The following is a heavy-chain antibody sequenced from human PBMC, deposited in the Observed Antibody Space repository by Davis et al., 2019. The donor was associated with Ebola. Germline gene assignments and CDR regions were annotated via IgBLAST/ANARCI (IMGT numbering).Heavy chain of an antibody. CDR2: IIPVSGVP. CDR3: ARDRYSDGSGYFFEQSH. J-gene: IGHJ4*02. CDR1: GGTFSSYA. D-gene: IGHD3-22*01. Sequence: SVKVSCKASGGTFSSYAISWVRQAPGQGLDWMGGIIPVSGVPKYAQDFQGRVTITADESTSSAYMELSSLRSEDTAMYYCARDRYSDGSGYFFEQSHWGQGTLVTVSS. V-gene: IGHV1-69*13.